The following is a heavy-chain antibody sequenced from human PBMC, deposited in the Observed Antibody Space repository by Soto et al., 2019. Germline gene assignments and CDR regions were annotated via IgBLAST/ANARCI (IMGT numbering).Heavy chain of an antibody. J-gene: IGHJ4*02. D-gene: IGHD6-13*01. V-gene: IGHV3-30*18. CDR2: ISYDGSNK. CDR1: GFTFSSYG. Sequence: QVQLVESGGGVVQPGRSLRLSCAASGFTFSSYGMHWVRQAPGKGLEWVAVISYDGSNKYYADSVKGRFTISRDNSKNTLYVQMNSLRAEDTDVYYCAKDRSLEAAAGLDYWGQGTLVTVSS. CDR3: AKDRSLEAAAGLDY.